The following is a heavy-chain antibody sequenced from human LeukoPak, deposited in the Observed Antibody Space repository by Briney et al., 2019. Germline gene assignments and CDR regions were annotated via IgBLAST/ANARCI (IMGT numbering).Heavy chain of an antibody. D-gene: IGHD3-22*01. V-gene: IGHV4-39*01. CDR2: IYYSGST. CDR3: ARHVSYYDTPCAFDI. J-gene: IGHJ3*02. CDR1: GGSTSSSSYY. Sequence: SETLSLTCTVSGGSTSSSSYYWGWIRQPPGKGLEWIGSIYYSGSTYYNPSLKSRVTISVDTSKNQFSLKLSSVTAADTAVYYCARHVSYYDTPCAFDIWGQGTMVTVSS.